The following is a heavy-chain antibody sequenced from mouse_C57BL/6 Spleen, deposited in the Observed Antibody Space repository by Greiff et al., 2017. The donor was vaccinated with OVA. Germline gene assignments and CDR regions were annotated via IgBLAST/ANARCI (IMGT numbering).Heavy chain of an antibody. V-gene: IGHV1-82*01. CDR3: ARSLYDGYLDD. CDR2: IYPGDGDT. Sequence: QVQLKESGPELVKPGASVKISCKASGYAFSSSWMNWVKQRPGKGLEWIGRIYPGDGDTNYNGKFKGKATLTADKSSSTAYMQLSSLTSEDSAVYFCARSLYDGYLDDWGQGTTLTVSS. D-gene: IGHD2-3*01. J-gene: IGHJ2*01. CDR1: GYAFSSSW.